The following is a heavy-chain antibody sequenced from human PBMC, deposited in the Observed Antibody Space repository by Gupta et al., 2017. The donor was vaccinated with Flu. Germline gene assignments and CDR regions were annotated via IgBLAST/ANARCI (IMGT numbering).Heavy chain of an antibody. CDR3: ARWLGLGGVYGSSANKKSGGFFDH. Sequence: RGQGLECMGRINPNSGGADFAQTCQGRVTMTRDTSITTAYMELSRLRSDDTAVYYCARWLGLGGVYGSSANKKSGGFFDHWGQGTLVTVSS. V-gene: IGHV1-2*06. D-gene: IGHD3-16*01. CDR2: INPNSGGA. J-gene: IGHJ4*02.